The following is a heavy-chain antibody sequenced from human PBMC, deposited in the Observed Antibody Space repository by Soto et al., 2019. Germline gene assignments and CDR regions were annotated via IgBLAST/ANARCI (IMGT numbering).Heavy chain of an antibody. Sequence: LSLTCTVSGDAIYIGGYYWTWIRQHPGKGLEWIGYIYHTGKTYYNPSLESRVTMSVDTSKNQFSLKLASVTAADTAVYYCARDGSSTANWIHPCGPGPMVTIYS. D-gene: IGHD2-2*01. CDR3: ARDGSSTANWIHP. J-gene: IGHJ5*02. V-gene: IGHV4-31*03. CDR2: IYHTGKT. CDR1: GDAIYIGGYY.